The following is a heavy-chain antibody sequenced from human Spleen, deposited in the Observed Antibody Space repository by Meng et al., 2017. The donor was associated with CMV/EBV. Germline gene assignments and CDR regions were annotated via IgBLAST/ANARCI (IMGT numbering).Heavy chain of an antibody. Sequence: GESLKISCAASGFTFRTYGMHWVRQAPGRGLEWVANIKQDASEKYYVDSVKGRFTVSRDNAKKSLYLQMNSLRAEDTAVYFCATSQTFGQMLSPWEAFDIWGQGTLVTVSS. V-gene: IGHV3-7*01. CDR2: IKQDASEK. J-gene: IGHJ3*02. CDR1: GFTFRTYG. CDR3: ATSQTFGQMLSPWEAFDI. D-gene: IGHD2-2*01.